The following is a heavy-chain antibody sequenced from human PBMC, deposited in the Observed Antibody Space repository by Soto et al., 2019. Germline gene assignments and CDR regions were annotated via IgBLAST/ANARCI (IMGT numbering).Heavy chain of an antibody. J-gene: IGHJ4*02. Sequence: GGSLRLSCAASGSTFSDYYMSWIRQAPGKGLEWISYIDTSGTKIYYADSVKGRFTITRDNAKNSLYLEMNSLRDEDTAVYYCASHYDMWSGYLSPVDYWGQGTLVTVSS. V-gene: IGHV3-11*01. CDR3: ASHYDMWSGYLSPVDY. D-gene: IGHD3-3*01. CDR2: IDTSGTKI. CDR1: GSTFSDYY.